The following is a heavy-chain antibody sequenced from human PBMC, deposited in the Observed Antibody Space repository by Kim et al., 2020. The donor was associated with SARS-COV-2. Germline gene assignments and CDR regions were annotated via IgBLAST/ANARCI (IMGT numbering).Heavy chain of an antibody. D-gene: IGHD3-10*01. CDR3: ARHFEQGCGELPGPPPPFHCYGVDV. V-gene: IGHV4-39*01. Sequence: SETLSLTCTVSGGSISSSDYYWAWIRQPPGKGLEWIGTIYYIGSTYYSPSLKSRLTISVDTSKNQFSLNLKSVTASDTALYYCARHFEQGCGELPGPPPPFHCYGVDVWGQGTPVTVSS. CDR1: GGSISSSDYY. CDR2: IYYIGST. J-gene: IGHJ6*02.